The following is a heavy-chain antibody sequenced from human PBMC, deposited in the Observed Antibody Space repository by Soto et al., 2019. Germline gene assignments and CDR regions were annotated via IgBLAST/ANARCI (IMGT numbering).Heavy chain of an antibody. CDR2: FKSQTDGGTT. CDR3: TTGDCSSTSCYPGYYYYGMDV. V-gene: IGHV3-15*01. J-gene: IGHJ6*02. CDR1: GFTFSNAW. Sequence: GGSLKLSVPASGFTFSNAWRSWVRQAPEKGLEWVRRFKSQTDGGTTDYAAPVKGRFTISKDDSKSTLYLQMNSLKTEDTAVYYCTTGDCSSTSCYPGYYYYGMDVWGQGTTVTVSS. D-gene: IGHD2-2*01.